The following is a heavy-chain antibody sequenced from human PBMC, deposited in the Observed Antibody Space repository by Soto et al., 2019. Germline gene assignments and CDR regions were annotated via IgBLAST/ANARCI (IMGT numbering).Heavy chain of an antibody. J-gene: IGHJ4*02. V-gene: IGHV5-51*01. CDR1: GYSFTSYW. CDR3: ARHGPYYGSGSFYNVFDY. CDR2: IYGGDSAT. D-gene: IGHD3-10*01. Sequence: PGESLNISCKASGYSFTSYWVGWVRQMPGKGLEWMGIIYGGDSATRYSPSFQGQVTISLDKSISTAYLQWSSLKASDTAMYYCARHGPYYGSGSFYNVFDYWGQGTLVTAPQ.